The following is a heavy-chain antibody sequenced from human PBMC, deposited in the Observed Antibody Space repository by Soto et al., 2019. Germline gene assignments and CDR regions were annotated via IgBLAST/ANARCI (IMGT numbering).Heavy chain of an antibody. CDR1: GDSVSSNSVV. J-gene: IGHJ4*02. Sequence: SQTLSLTCVISGDSVSSNSVVWNWIRQSPSRGLEWLGRTYYRSKWYYEYAESVKSRIAINPDTSKNQFSLQVNSVTAADTAMYYCARGPTAEKVDSWGQGILVTVSS. CDR3: ARGPTAEKVDS. CDR2: TYYRSKWYY. V-gene: IGHV6-1*01.